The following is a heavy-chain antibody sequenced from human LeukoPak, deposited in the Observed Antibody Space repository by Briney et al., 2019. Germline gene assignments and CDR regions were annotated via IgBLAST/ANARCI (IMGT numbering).Heavy chain of an antibody. CDR1: GFTFSSYA. J-gene: IGHJ4*02. V-gene: IGHV3-23*01. CDR3: AKVVDIVATMGYFDY. CDR2: ISGSGGST. Sequence: GGSLRLSCAASGFTFSSYAMSWVRQAPGRGREWVSAISGSGGSTYYADSVRGRFTVYTDNSKNTLYLKMNSMRAEDPAVYYCAKVVDIVATMGYFDYWGQGTLVTVSS. D-gene: IGHD5-12*01.